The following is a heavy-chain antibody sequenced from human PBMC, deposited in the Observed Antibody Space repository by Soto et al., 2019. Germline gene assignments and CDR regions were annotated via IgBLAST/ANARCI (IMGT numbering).Heavy chain of an antibody. D-gene: IGHD6-13*01. CDR2: IDGGNGNT. Sequence: GASVKVSCKASGYTFTNYAIHWVRQAPGQRLEWMGWIDGGNGNTKYSQKFQGRVTITRDTSASTAYMELSSLRSEDTAVYYCARIRSRSSWYRSDYWGQGTLVTVSS. CDR1: GYTFTNYA. J-gene: IGHJ4*02. CDR3: ARIRSRSSWYRSDY. V-gene: IGHV1-3*01.